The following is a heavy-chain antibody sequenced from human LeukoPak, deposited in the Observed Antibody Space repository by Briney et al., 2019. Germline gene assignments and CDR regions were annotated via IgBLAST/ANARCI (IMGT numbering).Heavy chain of an antibody. V-gene: IGHV4-34*01. CDR2: INHSGST. CDR3: ARDVRYCSSTSCYGRWYNWFDP. Sequence: TSETLSLTCAVYGGSFSGYYWSWIRQPPGKGLEWIGEINHSGSTNYNPSLKSRVTISVDTSKNQFSLKLSSVTAADTAVYYCARDVRYCSSTSCYGRWYNWFDPWGQGTQVTVSS. J-gene: IGHJ5*02. D-gene: IGHD2-2*01. CDR1: GGSFSGYY.